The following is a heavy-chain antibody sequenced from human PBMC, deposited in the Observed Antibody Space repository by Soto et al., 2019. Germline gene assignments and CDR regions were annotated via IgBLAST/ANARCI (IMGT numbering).Heavy chain of an antibody. Sequence: SESLSLTCAVYCGSFSGYYWSWIRQPPGKGLEWIGEINHSGSTNYNPSLKSRVTISVDTSKNQFSLKLSSVTAADTAVYYCARGPGLGIAAAGTFDYWGQGTLVTVSS. V-gene: IGHV4-34*01. CDR1: CGSFSGYY. CDR3: ARGPGLGIAAAGTFDY. J-gene: IGHJ4*02. CDR2: INHSGST. D-gene: IGHD6-13*01.